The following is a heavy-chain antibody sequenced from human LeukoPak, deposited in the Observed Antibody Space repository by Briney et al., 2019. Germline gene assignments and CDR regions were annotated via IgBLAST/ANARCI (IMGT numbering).Heavy chain of an antibody. Sequence: ASVKVSCKASGYTFTSYGISWVRQAPGQGLEWMGWISAYNGNANYAQKLQGRVTMTTDTSTSTAYMELRSLRSDDTAVYYCARDRDIVVVAAASDAFDIRGQGTMVTVSS. V-gene: IGHV1-18*01. CDR1: GYTFTSYG. CDR2: ISAYNGNA. D-gene: IGHD2-15*01. J-gene: IGHJ3*02. CDR3: ARDRDIVVVAAASDAFDI.